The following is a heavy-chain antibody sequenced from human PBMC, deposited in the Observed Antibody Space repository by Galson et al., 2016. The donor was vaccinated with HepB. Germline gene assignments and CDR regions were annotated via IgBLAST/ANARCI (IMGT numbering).Heavy chain of an antibody. D-gene: IGHD3-22*01. Sequence: SLRLSCAASGFTFSSYAMSWVRQAPGKGLEWVSGISGGGGSTYYADSVKGRFTISRDNSKNTLYLQMNSLRAEDTAVYYCAKAADYYDSSGYYYLNWFDPWGQGTLVTVSS. V-gene: IGHV3-23*01. CDR1: GFTFSSYA. CDR3: AKAADYYDSSGYYYLNWFDP. CDR2: ISGGGGST. J-gene: IGHJ5*02.